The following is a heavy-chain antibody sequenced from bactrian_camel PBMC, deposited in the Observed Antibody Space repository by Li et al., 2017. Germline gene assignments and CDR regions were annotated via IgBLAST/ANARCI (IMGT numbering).Heavy chain of an antibody. Sequence: QVQLVESGGGSVQAGGSLRLSCTASGLTSDEADMGWYRQGPGNPCELVSYVSRDGSTAYADSVKGRFTISSDNAKNTLFLQLNSLKTEDTALYYCALAGGTRATMPDVPRGQGTQVTVS. D-gene: IGHD4*01. J-gene: IGHJ4*01. CDR2: VSRDGST. CDR1: GLTSDEAD. V-gene: IGHV3S55*01.